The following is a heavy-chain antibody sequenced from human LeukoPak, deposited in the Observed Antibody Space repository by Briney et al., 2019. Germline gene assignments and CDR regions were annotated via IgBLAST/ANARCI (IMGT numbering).Heavy chain of an antibody. CDR1: GFTFSSYS. CDR2: ISSSSSYI. D-gene: IGHD2-15*01. J-gene: IGHJ1*01. V-gene: IGHV3-21*01. CDR3: AAPYCSAGSCYIEYFQH. Sequence: GGSLRLPCAASGFTFSSYSMNWVRQAPGKGLEWVSSISSSSSYIYYADSVKGRFTISRDNAKNSLYLQMNSLRAEDTAVYYCAAPYCSAGSCYIEYFQHWGQGTLVTVSS.